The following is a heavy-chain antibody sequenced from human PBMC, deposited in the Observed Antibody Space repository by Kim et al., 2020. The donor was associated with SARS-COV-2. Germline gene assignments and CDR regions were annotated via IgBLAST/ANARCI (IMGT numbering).Heavy chain of an antibody. D-gene: IGHD6-19*01. J-gene: IGHJ4*02. CDR3: TTGSYSSGWYVMFDY. Sequence: GGSLRLSCAASGFTFSNAWMSWVRQAPGKGLEWVGRIKSKTDGGTTDYAAPVKGRFTISRDDSKNTLYLQMNSLKTEDTAVYYCTTGSYSSGWYVMFDYWGQGTLVTVSS. CDR1: GFTFSNAW. CDR2: IKSKTDGGTT. V-gene: IGHV3-15*01.